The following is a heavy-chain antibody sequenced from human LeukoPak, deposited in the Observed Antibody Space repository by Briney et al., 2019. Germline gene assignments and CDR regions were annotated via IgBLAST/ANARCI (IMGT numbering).Heavy chain of an antibody. V-gene: IGHV4-61*02. CDR1: GGSISSGSYY. CDR2: IYTSGST. CDR3: ARHRRITMVRGVWDP. D-gene: IGHD3-10*01. J-gene: IGHJ5*02. Sequence: SQTLSLTCTVSGGSISSGSYYWSWIRQPAGKGLEWIGRIYTSGSTNYNPSLKSRVTISVDTSKNQFSLKLSSVTAADTAVYYCARHRRITMVRGVWDPWGQGTLVTVSS.